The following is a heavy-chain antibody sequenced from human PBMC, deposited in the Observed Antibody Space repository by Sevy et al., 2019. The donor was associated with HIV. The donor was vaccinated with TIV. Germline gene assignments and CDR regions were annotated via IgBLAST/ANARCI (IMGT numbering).Heavy chain of an antibody. D-gene: IGHD3-10*01. CDR3: ARAGHYGSGKKLYYYYGMDV. CDR2: ISVYNGNT. J-gene: IGHJ6*02. V-gene: IGHV1-18*01. CDR1: GYTFTSYG. Sequence: ASVKVSCKASGYTFTSYGISWARQAPGQGLEWMGWISVYNGNTNYAQKLQARVTMTTDTSTSTAYMELSSLRSEDTAVYYCARAGHYGSGKKLYYYYGMDVWGQGTTVTVSS.